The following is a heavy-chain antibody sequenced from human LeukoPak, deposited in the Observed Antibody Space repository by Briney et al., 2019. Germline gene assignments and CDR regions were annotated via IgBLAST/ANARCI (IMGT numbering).Heavy chain of an antibody. Sequence: ALVKVSCKASGYTFTSYDINWVRQATGQGLKWMGWMNPNSGNTGYAQKFQGRVTMTRNTSISTAYMELSSLRSEDTAVYYCARTYTLYYYYYGMDVWGQGTTVTVSS. CDR2: MNPNSGNT. CDR3: ARTYTLYYYYYGMDV. V-gene: IGHV1-8*01. J-gene: IGHJ6*02. D-gene: IGHD2-2*02. CDR1: GYTFTSYD.